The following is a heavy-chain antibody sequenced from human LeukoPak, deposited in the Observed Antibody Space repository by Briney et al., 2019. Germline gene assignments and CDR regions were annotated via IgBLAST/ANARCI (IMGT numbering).Heavy chain of an antibody. D-gene: IGHD6-19*01. J-gene: IGHJ6*02. CDR1: GFTFSTYN. CDR3: ARGIAVAGRGYYGMDV. Sequence: GGSLRLSCAASGFTFSTYNMNWVRQAPGKGLEWVSYISSSSGFIYYADSVKGRFTISRDNAENSLSLQMDSLRVEDTSVYYCARGIAVAGRGYYGMDVWGQGTLVTVSS. CDR2: ISSSSGFI. V-gene: IGHV3-21*01.